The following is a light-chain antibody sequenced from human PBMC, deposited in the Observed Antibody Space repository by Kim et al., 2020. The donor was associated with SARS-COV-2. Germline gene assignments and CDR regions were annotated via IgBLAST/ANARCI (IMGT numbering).Light chain of an antibody. CDR3: MSYTSSNTWV. J-gene: IGLJ3*02. CDR1: NSDVGAYGY. V-gene: IGLV2-14*03. Sequence: QSALTQPASVSGSPGKSITIPCTGTNSDVGAYGYVSWFQHHPGKAPKVMIYDVSERPSGVSNRFSGSKSGNTASLTISGLQAEDEADYYCMSYTSSNTWVFSGGTQLTVL. CDR2: DVS.